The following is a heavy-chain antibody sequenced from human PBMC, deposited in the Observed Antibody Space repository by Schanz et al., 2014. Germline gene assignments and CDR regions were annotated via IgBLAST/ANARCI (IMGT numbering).Heavy chain of an antibody. CDR3: ARGTMPGTFDI. Sequence: QLQLVQSGAEVKKPGSSVKLSCKSSRSTFSSSTISWVRQARGQGLEWVGRFFPILDVGNYAQQFQGRVTFTADKSTSTAYMELSSLRYEDTALYYCARGTMPGTFDIWGQGTMVTVSS. V-gene: IGHV1-69*02. D-gene: IGHD2-2*01. J-gene: IGHJ3*02. CDR1: RSTFSSST. CDR2: FFPILDVG.